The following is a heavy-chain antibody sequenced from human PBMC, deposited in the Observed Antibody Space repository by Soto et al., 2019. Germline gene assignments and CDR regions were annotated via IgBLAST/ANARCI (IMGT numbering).Heavy chain of an antibody. Sequence: EVQVVESGGGLVQPGGSLRLSCAVSGFTFSDYWMHWVRQAPGEGLVWVSRINPDGSGTAYADSVKGRFTISRDNAKNTLYLQTNSLRTEDTAVYYCASQPTNQPFDYWGQGTLVTVSS. J-gene: IGHJ4*02. CDR1: GFTFSDYW. CDR3: ASQPTNQPFDY. D-gene: IGHD2-2*01. CDR2: INPDGSGT. V-gene: IGHV3-74*02.